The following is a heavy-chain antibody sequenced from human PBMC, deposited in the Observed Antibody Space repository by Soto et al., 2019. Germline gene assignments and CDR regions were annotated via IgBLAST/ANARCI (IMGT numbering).Heavy chain of an antibody. CDR2: IYYSGST. CDR1: GGSISSGDYY. Sequence: PSETLSLTCNVSGGSISSGDYYWSWIRQPPGKGLEWIGYIYYSGSTSYNPSLKSRVTISVDTSKNQFSLKVSSVTAADTAVYYCARGNTPLDYWGQGTLVTVSS. J-gene: IGHJ4*02. V-gene: IGHV4-30-4*01. CDR3: ARGNTPLDY. D-gene: IGHD2-15*01.